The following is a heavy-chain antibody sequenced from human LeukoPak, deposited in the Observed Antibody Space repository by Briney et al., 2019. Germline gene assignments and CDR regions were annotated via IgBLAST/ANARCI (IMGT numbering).Heavy chain of an antibody. Sequence: GGSLRLSCAASGFTFSRYTMNWVRQSPGKGLEWVSVIYGGGSTYYADSVKGRFTISRDSSKNTLSLQMNSLRAEDTAVYFCARRFYGMDAWGQGTTVTVSS. CDR1: GFTFSRYT. CDR3: ARRFYGMDA. CDR2: IYGGGST. J-gene: IGHJ6*02. D-gene: IGHD3-16*01. V-gene: IGHV3-53*01.